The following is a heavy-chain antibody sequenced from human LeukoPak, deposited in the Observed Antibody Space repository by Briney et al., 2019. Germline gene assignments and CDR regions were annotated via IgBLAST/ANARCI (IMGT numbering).Heavy chain of an antibody. Sequence: PGGSLRLSCAASGFTFSSYEMNWVRQAPGKGLEWVSYISSSGSTIYYADSVEGRFTISRDNAKNSLYLQMNSLRAEDTAVYYCAREKRYCSGGSCYHDAFDIWGQGTMVTVSS. D-gene: IGHD2-15*01. CDR2: ISSSGSTI. CDR1: GFTFSSYE. J-gene: IGHJ3*02. V-gene: IGHV3-48*03. CDR3: AREKRYCSGGSCYHDAFDI.